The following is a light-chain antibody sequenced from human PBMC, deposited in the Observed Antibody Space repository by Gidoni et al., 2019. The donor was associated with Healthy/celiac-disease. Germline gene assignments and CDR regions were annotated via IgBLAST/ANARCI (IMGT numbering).Light chain of an antibody. CDR3: QHYNNWPPLT. CDR1: QSVSSN. V-gene: IGKV3-15*01. CDR2: GAS. J-gene: IGKJ4*01. Sequence: EIVMTQSTATLSVSPGERATHSCSASQSVSSNVAWYQQKPGQAPRLLIYGASTRATGIPARFSGSGAGTEFTLTISSLQSEDFAVYYCQHYNNWPPLTFGGGTKVEIK.